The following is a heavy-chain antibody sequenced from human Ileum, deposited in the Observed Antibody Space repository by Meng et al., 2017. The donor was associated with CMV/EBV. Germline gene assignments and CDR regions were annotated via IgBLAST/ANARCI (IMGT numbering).Heavy chain of an antibody. CDR1: GFSITGYA. CDR2: IRASGYIT. Sequence: WADSGFSITGYAMDWVRQAPGKGMEWVSVIRASGYITFYAESVKGRFTIGRDTSKNTVYLQLYSLRAEDTAVYYCAKSPTRSYYFDYWGQGSLVTVSS. CDR3: AKSPTRSYYFDY. J-gene: IGHJ4*02. V-gene: IGHV3-23*01. D-gene: IGHD3-10*01.